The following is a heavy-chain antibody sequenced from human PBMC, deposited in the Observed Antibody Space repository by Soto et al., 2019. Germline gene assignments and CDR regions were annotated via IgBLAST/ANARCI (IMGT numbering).Heavy chain of an antibody. D-gene: IGHD5-12*01. V-gene: IGHV4-34*01. CDR3: ARDLHYNGYDF. Sequence: SETLSLTCAVYGGSFSGYYWSWIRQPPGKGLEWIGEINHSGSTNYNPSLKSRVTISVDTSKNQFSLKLSSVTAADTAVYYCARDLHYNGYDFWGQGTLVTVSS. CDR1: GGSFSGYY. J-gene: IGHJ4*02. CDR2: INHSGST.